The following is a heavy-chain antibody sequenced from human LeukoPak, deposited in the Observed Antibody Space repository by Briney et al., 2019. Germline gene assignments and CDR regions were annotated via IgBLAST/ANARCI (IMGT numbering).Heavy chain of an antibody. CDR1: GGSFSRYY. V-gene: IGHV4-34*01. CDR3: ARGNMWDYRRYYYYMDV. J-gene: IGHJ6*03. D-gene: IGHD4-11*01. Sequence: SETLSLTCAVNGGSFSRYYWSWIRQPSGKGLEWIGEINHRGSTNYNPSLKSRVTISVDTSKNQFSLKLNSVTAADTAIYYCARGNMWDYRRYYYYMDVWGKGTTVTVSS. CDR2: INHRGST.